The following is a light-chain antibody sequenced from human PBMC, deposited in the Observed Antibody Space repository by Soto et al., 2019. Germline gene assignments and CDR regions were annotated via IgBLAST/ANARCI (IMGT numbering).Light chain of an antibody. J-gene: IGLJ1*01. CDR3: AKWDDSLRVYV. V-gene: IGLV1-47*01. CDR2: RND. Sequence: QSVLTQPPSASGTPGQRVTISCSTTNSRSGSNYVYWYQQLPGAAPKLLIYRNDQRPSGVPDRFSASKSGTSASLAISGLRSEDEADYFCAKWDDSLRVYVFGSGTKLTVL. CDR1: NSRSGSNY.